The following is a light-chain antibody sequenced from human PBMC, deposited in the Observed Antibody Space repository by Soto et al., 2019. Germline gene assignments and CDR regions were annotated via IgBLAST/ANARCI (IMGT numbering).Light chain of an antibody. J-gene: IGLJ2*01. Sequence: QSVLTQPPSASGTPGQRVTISCSGSSSNIGGNYVYWYQQLPGRAPKLLIYRNNQRPSGVPDRFSGSKSGTSASLAIIGLRSEDEADYYCAAWDDSLSGVVFGGGTKLTVL. CDR1: SSNIGGNY. CDR2: RNN. V-gene: IGLV1-47*01. CDR3: AAWDDSLSGVV.